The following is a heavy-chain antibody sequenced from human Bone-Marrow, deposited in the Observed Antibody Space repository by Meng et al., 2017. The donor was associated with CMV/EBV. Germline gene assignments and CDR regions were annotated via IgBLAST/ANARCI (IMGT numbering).Heavy chain of an antibody. Sequence: GGSLRLSCAASGFTFSSYSMNWVRQAPGKGLEWVSSISSSSSYIYYADSVKGRFTISRDNAKNSLYLQMNSLRAEDTAVYYCARAKPLITIFGVVIDAFDIWSPGKRV. D-gene: IGHD3-3*01. CDR1: GFTFSSYS. CDR2: ISSSSSYI. CDR3: ARAKPLITIFGVVIDAFDI. V-gene: IGHV3-21*01. J-gene: IGHJ3*02.